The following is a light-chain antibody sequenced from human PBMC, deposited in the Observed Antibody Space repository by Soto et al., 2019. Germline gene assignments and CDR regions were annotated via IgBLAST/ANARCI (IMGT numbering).Light chain of an antibody. V-gene: IGLV1-47*01. Sequence: QAVVTQPPSASGTPGQRVTISCSGSSSNIGSNYVYWYQQLPGTAPKLLIYRNNQRPSGVPDRFSGSKSGTSASLAISGLRSEDEGNYYWAAWDDSLSGVVFGGGTKLTVL. J-gene: IGLJ3*02. CDR2: RNN. CDR3: AAWDDSLSGVV. CDR1: SSNIGSNY.